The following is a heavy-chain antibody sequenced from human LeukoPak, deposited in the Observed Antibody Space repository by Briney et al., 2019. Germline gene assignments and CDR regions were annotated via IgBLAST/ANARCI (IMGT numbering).Heavy chain of an antibody. J-gene: IGHJ5*02. CDR2: INTSGSS. CDR3: AREGGGARWLDP. CDR1: GGSISSYY. V-gene: IGHV4-4*07. Sequence: SETLSLTCTVSGGSISSYYWSWIRQPAGKGLEWIGRINTSGSSNYNPSLRSRVTMSVDTSKNQISLNLSSVTAADTAVYYCAREGGGARWLDPWGQGTLVTVSS. D-gene: IGHD6-25*01.